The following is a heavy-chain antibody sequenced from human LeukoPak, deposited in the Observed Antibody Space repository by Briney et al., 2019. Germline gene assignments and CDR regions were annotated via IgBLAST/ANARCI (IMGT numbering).Heavy chain of an antibody. J-gene: IGHJ5*02. D-gene: IGHD2-2*01. V-gene: IGHV3-30*02. CDR2: IRNDGSKD. Sequence: GRSLRPSCAASGFTFRNFGMHWVRQAPGKGLEWVAFIRNDGSKDYYPDSVKGRFTISRDKSRTTLYLQMHSLRIEDTAEYCCVKGRTSSHNWFDPWGQGILVTVSS. CDR3: VKGRTSSHNWFDP. CDR1: GFTFRNFG.